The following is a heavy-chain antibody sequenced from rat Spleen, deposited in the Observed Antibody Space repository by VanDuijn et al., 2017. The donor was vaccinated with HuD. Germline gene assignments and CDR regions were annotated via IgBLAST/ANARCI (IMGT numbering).Heavy chain of an antibody. D-gene: IGHD1-4*01. CDR1: GFTFTNYG. Sequence: EVQLVESGGGLVQPGRSLKLSCVASGFTFTNYGMQWIRQAPTNGLEWVASISPSGSITHYRDSVRGRFTIFRDVAKSTLYLQMDSLRSEDTATYYCATAGSRVSRFAYWGQGTLVTVSS. CDR2: ISPSGSIT. J-gene: IGHJ3*01. CDR3: ATAGSRVSRFAY. V-gene: IGHV5-19*01.